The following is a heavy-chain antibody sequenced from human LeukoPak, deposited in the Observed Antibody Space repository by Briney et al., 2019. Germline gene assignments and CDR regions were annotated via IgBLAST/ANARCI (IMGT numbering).Heavy chain of an antibody. Sequence: GGSLRLSCSASGFTFSSYSMNWVRQAPGKELEWVSFISSSSSTIYYADSVKGRFTISRDNAKNSLYLQMNSLRAEDTAVYYCARDRGGSYSAIDYWGQGTLVTVSP. CDR2: ISSSSSTI. V-gene: IGHV3-48*04. CDR3: ARDRGGSYSAIDY. CDR1: GFTFSSYS. J-gene: IGHJ4*02. D-gene: IGHD1-26*01.